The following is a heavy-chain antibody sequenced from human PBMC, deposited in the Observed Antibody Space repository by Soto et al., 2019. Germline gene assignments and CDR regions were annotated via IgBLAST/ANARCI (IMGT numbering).Heavy chain of an antibody. V-gene: IGHV4-30-4*01. CDR1: GCSISSGDYY. CDR2: IYYSGST. J-gene: IGHJ4*02. Sequence: SQTLSLTCPVSGCSISSGDYYWSWIRQPPGKGLEWIGYIYYSGSTYYNPSLKSRVTISVDTSKNQFSLKLSSVTAADTAVYYCARAKLHYYDSSGYPLFDYRGQGTLVTVSS. CDR3: ARAKLHYYDSSGYPLFDY. D-gene: IGHD3-22*01.